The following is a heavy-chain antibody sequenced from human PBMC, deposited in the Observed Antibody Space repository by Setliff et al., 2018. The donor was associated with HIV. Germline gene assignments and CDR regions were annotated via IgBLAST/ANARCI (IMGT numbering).Heavy chain of an antibody. CDR1: GFTLSDQY. D-gene: IGHD6-19*01. V-gene: IGHV3-72*01. Sequence: PGGSLRLSCAASGFTLSDQYMDWVRQAPGKGLEWVGRTRNKANSYTTEYAASVKGRISISRDDSKNSVYLQMNGLRAEDTAMYYCARVLYISGWYGPVVKALDMWGQGTMVTVSS. CDR2: TRNKANSYTT. J-gene: IGHJ3*02. CDR3: ARVLYISGWYGPVVKALDM.